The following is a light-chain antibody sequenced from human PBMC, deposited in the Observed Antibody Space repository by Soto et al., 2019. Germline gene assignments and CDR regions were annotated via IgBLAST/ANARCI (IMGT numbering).Light chain of an antibody. Sequence: DIQMTQSPSSLSASVGDTVTVTCRASQSVSGWLAWYQQEPGEAPKLLIYDASALPRGVPSRFSSSGSGTKFTLTIASLQPDEFATYDCQQYETFSGTFGPGTKVDI. CDR3: QQYETFSGT. CDR2: DAS. J-gene: IGKJ1*01. CDR1: QSVSGW. V-gene: IGKV1-5*01.